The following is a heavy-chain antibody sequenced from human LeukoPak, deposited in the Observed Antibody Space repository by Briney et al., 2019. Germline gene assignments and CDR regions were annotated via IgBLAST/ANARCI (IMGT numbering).Heavy chain of an antibody. CDR2: IYYSGST. V-gene: IGHV4-59*01. J-gene: IGHJ4*02. Sequence: SETLSLTCTVSGGSISSYYWSWIRQPPGKGLEWIGYIYYSGSTNYNPSLKSRVTISVDTSKNQFSLKLSSVTAADTAVYYCARESDPYDVPDYWGQGTLVTVSS. D-gene: IGHD5-12*01. CDR3: ARESDPYDVPDY. CDR1: GGSISSYY.